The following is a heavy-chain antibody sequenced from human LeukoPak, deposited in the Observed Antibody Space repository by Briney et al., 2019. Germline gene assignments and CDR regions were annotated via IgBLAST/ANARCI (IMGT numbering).Heavy chain of an antibody. J-gene: IGHJ4*02. CDR1: GFTFSSYE. V-gene: IGHV3-64D*09. D-gene: IGHD2-15*01. CDR2: ISSNGGIT. CDR3: VKDKYPVVVAATLDY. Sequence: PGGSLRLSCAASGFTFSSYEMNWVRQAPGKGLEYVSDISSNGGITYYADSVKGRFTVSRDNSKNMLYLQMNSLRAEDTAVYYCVKDKYPVVVAATLDYWGQGILVTVSS.